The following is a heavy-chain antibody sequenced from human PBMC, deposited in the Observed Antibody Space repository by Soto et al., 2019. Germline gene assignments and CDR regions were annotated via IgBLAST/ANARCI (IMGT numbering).Heavy chain of an antibody. CDR3: ARMDCSSTSCYGDNWFDP. Sequence: SETLSLTCTVSGGSISSYYWSWIRQPPGKGLEWIGYIYYSGSTNYNPSLKSRVTISVDTSKNRFSLKLSSVTAADTAVYYCARMDCSSTSCYGDNWFDPWGQGTLVTVSS. J-gene: IGHJ5*02. CDR1: GGSISSYY. CDR2: IYYSGST. V-gene: IGHV4-59*01. D-gene: IGHD2-2*01.